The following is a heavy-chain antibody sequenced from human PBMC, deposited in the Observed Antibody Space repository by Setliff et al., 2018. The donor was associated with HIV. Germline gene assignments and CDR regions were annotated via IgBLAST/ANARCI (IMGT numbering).Heavy chain of an antibody. D-gene: IGHD2-15*01. J-gene: IGHJ6*03. CDR3: ARDATRGGDMDV. CDR1: GFTFSSYG. V-gene: IGHV3-33*01. CDR2: IWYDGSNK. Sequence: GGSLRLSCAASGFTFSSYGMHWVRQAPGKGLEWVAVIWYDGSNKYYADSVKGRSTISRDNSKNTLYLQMNSLRAEDTAVYYCARDATRGGDMDVWAKGTTVTVSS.